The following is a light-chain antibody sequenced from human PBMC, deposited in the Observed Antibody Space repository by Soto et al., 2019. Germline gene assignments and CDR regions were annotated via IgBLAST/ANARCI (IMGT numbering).Light chain of an antibody. J-gene: IGLJ2*01. V-gene: IGLV2-14*01. CDR3: SSSTNTNTLVI. CDR1: NSDIGRYKF. CDR2: EGT. Sequence: QSVLTQPASVSGSPGQSITISCTGTNSDIGRYKFVSWFQQHPGKAPKLMIFEGTNRPSRVSNRFSGSKSGNTASLTISGLQAEDEAIYFCSSSTNTNTLVIFGGGTKLTVL.